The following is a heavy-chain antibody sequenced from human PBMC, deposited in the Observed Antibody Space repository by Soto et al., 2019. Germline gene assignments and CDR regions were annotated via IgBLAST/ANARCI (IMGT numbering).Heavy chain of an antibody. V-gene: IGHV3-21*01. CDR3: ARDVAARAYYYYGMDV. CDR1: GFTFSSYS. J-gene: IGHJ6*02. Sequence: EVQLVESGGGLVKPGGSLRLSCAASGFTFSSYSMNWVRQAPGKGLEWVSSISSSSSYIYYADSVKGRFTISRDNAKNSLYLQMNSLRAEDTAVYYCARDVAARAYYYYGMDVWGQVTTVTVSS. D-gene: IGHD6-6*01. CDR2: ISSSSSYI.